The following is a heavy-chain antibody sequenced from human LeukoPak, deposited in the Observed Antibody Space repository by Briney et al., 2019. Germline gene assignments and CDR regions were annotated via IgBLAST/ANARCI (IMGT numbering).Heavy chain of an antibody. V-gene: IGHV3-23*01. CDR3: AKDKGWGYSTYDFYGMDV. CDR1: GFTFSSYA. J-gene: IGHJ6*02. Sequence: TGGSLRLSCAASGFTFSSYAMSWVRQAPGRGLEWFSAISGSGGNTYYADSVKGRFTIPKANSKNTLYLQMTSLRAEDTAVYYCAKDKGWGYSTYDFYGMDVWAKGPRSPSP. D-gene: IGHD1-26*01. CDR2: ISGSGGNT.